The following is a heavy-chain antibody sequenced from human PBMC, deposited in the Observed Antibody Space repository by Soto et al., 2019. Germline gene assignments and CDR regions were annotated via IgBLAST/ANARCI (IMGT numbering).Heavy chain of an antibody. V-gene: IGHV1-18*01. D-gene: IGHD6-6*01. CDR1: GYTFNTYL. CDR2: ISISTGDT. CDR3: ARDGPGRPYGMDV. J-gene: IGHJ6*02. Sequence: QVQLVQSGAEVKKPGASVTVSCKASGYTFNTYLIAWVRQAPGQGLEWMGWISISTGDTDYAQNRQGRDSFTTDPSSSTAYMELKSLRPDDTALYYCARDGPGRPYGMDVWGQGTPVIVSS.